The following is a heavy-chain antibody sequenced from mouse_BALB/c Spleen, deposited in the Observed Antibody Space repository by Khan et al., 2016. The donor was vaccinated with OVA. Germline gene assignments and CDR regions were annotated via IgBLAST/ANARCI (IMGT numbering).Heavy chain of an antibody. CDR3: ARIITTSEGYYYAMDY. D-gene: IGHD1-1*01. J-gene: IGHJ4*01. CDR1: GFTFSSYG. Sequence: EVQGVESGGDLVNPGGSLKLSCAASGFTFSSYGMSWVRQTPDKRLEWVATISSGGHYTYFPDSVRGRFTISRDNAKNTLYLQMSSLKSEDTAMYYCARIITTSEGYYYAMDYWGQGTSVTVSS. CDR2: ISSGGHYT. V-gene: IGHV5-6*01.